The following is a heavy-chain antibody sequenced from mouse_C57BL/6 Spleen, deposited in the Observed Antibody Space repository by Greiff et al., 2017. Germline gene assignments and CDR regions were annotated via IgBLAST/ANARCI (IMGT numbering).Heavy chain of an antibody. CDR3: ARDYNCAMDY. CDR2: IHPNSGST. Sequence: QVQLLQPGAELVKPGASLKLSCTASGYTFTSYWMPWVRQRPGQGLEWIGMIHPNSGSTNYTEKFKGKATLTVDKSSSTAYMQLSSLTSEDSAVYYCARDYNCAMDYWGQGTSVTVSS. J-gene: IGHJ4*01. V-gene: IGHV1-64*01. CDR1: GYTFTSYW. D-gene: IGHD2-12*01.